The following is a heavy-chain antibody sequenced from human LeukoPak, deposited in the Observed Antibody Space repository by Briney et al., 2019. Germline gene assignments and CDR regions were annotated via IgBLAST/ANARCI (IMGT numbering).Heavy chain of an antibody. V-gene: IGHV4-59*01. CDR3: ASYDFWSGYSDY. Sequence: TSETLSLTCTVSGGSISSYYWSWIRQPPGKGLEWIGYIYYSGSTNYNPSLKSRVTISVDTSKNQFSLKLSSVTAADTAVYYCASYDFWSGYSDYWGQGTLVTVSS. D-gene: IGHD3-3*01. CDR1: GGSISSYY. CDR2: IYYSGST. J-gene: IGHJ4*02.